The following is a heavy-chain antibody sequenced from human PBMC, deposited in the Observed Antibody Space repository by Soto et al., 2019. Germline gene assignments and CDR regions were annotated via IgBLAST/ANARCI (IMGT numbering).Heavy chain of an antibody. D-gene: IGHD3-10*01. CDR1: GFTFSSYA. CDR2: ISGSGGST. J-gene: IGHJ6*02. Sequence: LRLSCAASGFTFSSYAVSWVRQAPGKGLEWVSAISGSGGSTYYADSVKGRFTISRDNSKNTLYLQMNSLRAEDTAVYYCAKVLSSGSYYNVDYYYGMDVWGQGTTVTVSS. CDR3: AKVLSSGSYYNVDYYYGMDV. V-gene: IGHV3-23*01.